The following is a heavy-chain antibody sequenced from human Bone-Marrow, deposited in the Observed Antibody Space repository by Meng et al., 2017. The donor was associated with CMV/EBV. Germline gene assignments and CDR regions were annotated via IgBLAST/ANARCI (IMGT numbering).Heavy chain of an antibody. Sequence: GESLKISCAASGFTFSDYYMSWIRQAPGKGLEWVSYISSSGSTIYYADSVKGRFTISRDNAKNSLYLQMNSLRAEDTAVYYCARYQLPYYYYYGMDVWGQGTTVTGSS. V-gene: IGHV3-11*04. CDR2: ISSSGSTI. CDR3: ARYQLPYYYYYGMDV. CDR1: GFTFSDYY. J-gene: IGHJ6*02. D-gene: IGHD2-2*01.